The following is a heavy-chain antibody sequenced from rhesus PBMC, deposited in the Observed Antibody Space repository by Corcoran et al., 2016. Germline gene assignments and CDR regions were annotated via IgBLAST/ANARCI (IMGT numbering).Heavy chain of an antibody. CDR1: GGSISGYY. J-gene: IGHJ4*01. V-gene: IGHV4-165*02. CDR3: ARREGTTQT. CDR2: MGGSSRST. D-gene: IGHD1-20*01. Sequence: QVQLQESGPGLVKPSETLSLTCAVSGGSISGYYWNCIRPPPGMGLEWIGYMGGSSRSTYDNPSLKRRVTMSTDTSKNQFSLKRSSVTAADTAVYYCARREGTTQTWGQGVLVTVSS.